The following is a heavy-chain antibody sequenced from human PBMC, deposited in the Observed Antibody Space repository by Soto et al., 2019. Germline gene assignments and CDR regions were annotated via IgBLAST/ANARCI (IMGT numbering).Heavy chain of an antibody. J-gene: IGHJ4*02. V-gene: IGHV1-3*01. CDR3: AARGYSGYDYGYPYYFDY. Sequence: ASVKGSCKASGYTFTSYAMHWVRKAPGQRLEWMGWINAGNGNTKYSQKFQGRVTITRDTSASTAYMELSSLRSEDTAVYYCAARGYSGYDYGYPYYFDYWGQGTLVTVSS. CDR2: INAGNGNT. D-gene: IGHD5-12*01. CDR1: GYTFTSYA.